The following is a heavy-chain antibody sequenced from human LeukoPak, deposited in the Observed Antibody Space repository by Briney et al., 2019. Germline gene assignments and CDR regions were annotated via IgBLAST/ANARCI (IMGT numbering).Heavy chain of an antibody. D-gene: IGHD2-2*01. CDR2: IIPIFGTA. CDR1: GGTFSSYA. J-gene: IGHJ4*02. V-gene: IGHV1-69*01. CDR3: ARDPSVSTYCSSTSCYP. Sequence: SVKVSCKASGGTFSSYAISWVRQAPGQGLEWMGGIIPIFGTANYAQKFQGRGTITADESTSTAYMELSSLRSEDTAVYYCARDPSVSTYCSSTSCYPWGQGTLVTVSS.